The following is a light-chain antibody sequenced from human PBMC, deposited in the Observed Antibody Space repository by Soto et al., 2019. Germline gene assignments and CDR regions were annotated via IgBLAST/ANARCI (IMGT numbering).Light chain of an antibody. Sequence: DIQLTQSPSFLSASVGDTVTITCRASQGMSTYLAWNQQKPGKVPKLLIRSASTLQSGVPPRFSGGGSGTEFTLTISTLQPDDFGIYYCQQLNGYQLAFGGGTNGEIK. V-gene: IGKV1-9*01. J-gene: IGKJ4*01. CDR3: QQLNGYQLA. CDR1: QGMSTY. CDR2: SAS.